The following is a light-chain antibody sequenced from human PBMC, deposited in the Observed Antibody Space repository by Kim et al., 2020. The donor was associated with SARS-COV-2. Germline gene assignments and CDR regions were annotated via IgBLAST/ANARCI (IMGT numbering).Light chain of an antibody. Sequence: QPVLTQSSSASASLGSSVRLTCTLSSGHSTNIIAWHQQQPGKAPRHLMKVEGSGNYNKGSGVPDRFSGSSSGSDRYLTISNLQSEDETDYYCETWDSDTRVFGGGTQLTVL. J-gene: IGLJ3*02. CDR3: ETWDSDTRV. CDR2: VEGSGNY. V-gene: IGLV4-60*03. CDR1: SGHSTNI.